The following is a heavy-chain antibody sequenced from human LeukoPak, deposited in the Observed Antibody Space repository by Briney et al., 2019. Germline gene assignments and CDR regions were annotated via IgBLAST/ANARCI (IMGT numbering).Heavy chain of an antibody. V-gene: IGHV4-34*01. D-gene: IGHD2-15*01. CDR3: HIVVVVAATPNDFDY. CDR2: INHSGST. CDR1: GGSFSGYY. Sequence: SETLSLTCAVYGGSFSGYYWSWIRQPPGKGLEWIGGINHSGSTNYNPSLKSRVTISVDTSKNQFSLKLSSVTAADTAVYYCHIVVVVAATPNDFDYWGQGTLVTASS. J-gene: IGHJ4*02.